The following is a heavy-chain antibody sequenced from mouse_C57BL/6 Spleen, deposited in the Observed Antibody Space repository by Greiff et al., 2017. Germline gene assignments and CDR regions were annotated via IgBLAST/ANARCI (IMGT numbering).Heavy chain of an antibody. J-gene: IGHJ4*01. D-gene: IGHD2-10*01. V-gene: IGHV5-4*01. CDR3: ARGLQGAMDY. CDR2: ISDGGSYI. CDR1: GFTFSSYA. Sequence: EVQVVESGGGLVKPGGSLKLSCAASGFTFSSYAMSWVRQTPEKRLEWVATISDGGSYIYYPDNVKGRFTISRDNAKNNLYLQMSHLKSEDTAMYYCARGLQGAMDYWGQGTSLTVSS.